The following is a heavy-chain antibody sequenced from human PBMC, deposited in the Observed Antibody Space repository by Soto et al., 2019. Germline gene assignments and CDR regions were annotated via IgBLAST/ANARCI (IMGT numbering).Heavy chain of an antibody. D-gene: IGHD3-10*01. V-gene: IGHV1-2*02. Sequence: ASVKVSCKASGYTFTGNYLHWVRQAPGQGLEWMALINPTTGGTNYAQKFQGRVTMTWDTSINTAYMELSRLRSDDTAMYYCARHRLLWFGAHNWFDPWGQGTLVTVSS. CDR1: GYTFTGNY. J-gene: IGHJ5*02. CDR3: ARHRLLWFGAHNWFDP. CDR2: INPTTGGT.